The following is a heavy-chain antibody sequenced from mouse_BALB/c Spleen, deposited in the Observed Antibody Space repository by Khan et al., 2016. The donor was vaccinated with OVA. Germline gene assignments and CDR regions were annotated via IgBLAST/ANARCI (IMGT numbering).Heavy chain of an antibody. CDR3: TRGGGNRFAY. CDR2: ISTYYGDV. V-gene: IGHV1S137*01. J-gene: IGHJ3*01. Sequence: VQLQQSGAELVRPGVSVKISCKGSGYTFTDFTMHWVKQSHAKSLEWIGVISTYYGDVTYNQKFKGKATMTVDKSSSTAYMELARLTSEDSAIDYCTRGGGNRFAYWGQGTLVTVSA. CDR1: GYTFTDFT.